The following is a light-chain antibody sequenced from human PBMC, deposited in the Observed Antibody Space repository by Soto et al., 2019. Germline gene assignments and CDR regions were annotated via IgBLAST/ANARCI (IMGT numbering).Light chain of an antibody. CDR3: SSFTTTDTIV. J-gene: IGLJ1*01. CDR1: SSDVDDYDY. Sequence: QSALTQPRSVSGSPGQSVTISCTGTSSDVDDYDYVSWYQQHPGRAPKLIIYEVTNRPSGVSNRFSASKSGNTASLTISGLQAEDEAGYYCSSFTTTDTIVFGTGTKVTVL. V-gene: IGLV2-11*01. CDR2: EVT.